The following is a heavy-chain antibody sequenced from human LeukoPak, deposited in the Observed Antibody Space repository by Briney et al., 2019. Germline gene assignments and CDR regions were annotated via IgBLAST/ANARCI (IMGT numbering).Heavy chain of an antibody. CDR3: ARLLYSGSPRHFDY. Sequence: GESLKISCNGSTYTFTSYWIGWVRQMPGKGLEWMGIIYPGDSDTRYSPSFQGQVTISADKSISTAYLQWSSLRASDTAMYYCARLLYSGSPRHFDYWGQGTLVTVSS. J-gene: IGHJ4*02. V-gene: IGHV5-51*01. D-gene: IGHD1-26*01. CDR1: TYTFTSYW. CDR2: IYPGDSDT.